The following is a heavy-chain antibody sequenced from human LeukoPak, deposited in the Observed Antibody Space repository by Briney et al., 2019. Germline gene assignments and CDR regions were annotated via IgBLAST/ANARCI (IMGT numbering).Heavy chain of an antibody. V-gene: IGHV4-61*02. CDR3: ARAPAGTLRNFDWLPGLDV. D-gene: IGHD3-9*01. J-gene: IGHJ6*04. Sequence: SETLSLTCTVSGGSISSGSFYWTWIRQPAGKGLEWIGRIYTSGNTNYNPSLNSRVTISVDMSKNQISLKMSSVTAADTAVYYCARAPAGTLRNFDWLPGLDVWGRGTSVTISS. CDR2: IYTSGNT. CDR1: GGSISSGSFY.